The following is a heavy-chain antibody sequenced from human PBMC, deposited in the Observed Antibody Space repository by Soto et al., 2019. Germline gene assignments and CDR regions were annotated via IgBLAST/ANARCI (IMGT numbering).Heavy chain of an antibody. J-gene: IGHJ4*02. CDR2: LSSDGFNK. CDR3: AIGRIGNGWSATYVEY. Sequence: QVQLVESGGGVVQPGRSLRLSCTASGFTFNTYAMHWVRQAPGRGLEWVAILSSDGFNKYYADSVKGRFTISRDNSKNTPYVQMKSLRAEDTAVYYCAIGRIGNGWSATYVEYWGQGTEVTVSS. V-gene: IGHV3-30*03. CDR1: GFTFNTYA. D-gene: IGHD6-19*01.